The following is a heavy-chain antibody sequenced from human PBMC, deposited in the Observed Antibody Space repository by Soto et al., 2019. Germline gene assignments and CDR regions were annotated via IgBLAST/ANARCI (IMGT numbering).Heavy chain of an antibody. Sequence: EVQLLESGGGLVQPGGSLRLSCAASGFTFSSYAMSWVRQAPGKGLELVSAISGSGGSTYYADSVKGRFTISRDNSKNTLYLHMNSLRAEDTAVYYCAKGSSGWSDGGWGQGTLVTVSS. CDR3: AKGSSGWSDGG. V-gene: IGHV3-23*01. CDR1: GFTFSSYA. CDR2: ISGSGGST. D-gene: IGHD6-19*01. J-gene: IGHJ4*02.